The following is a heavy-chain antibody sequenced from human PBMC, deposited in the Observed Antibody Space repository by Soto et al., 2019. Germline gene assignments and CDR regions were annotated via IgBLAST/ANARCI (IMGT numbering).Heavy chain of an antibody. CDR1: GGSFSGYY. Sequence: QVQLQQWGAGLLKPSETLSLTCAVYGGSFSGYYWSWIRQPPGKGLEWIGEINHSGSTNYNPSLKSRVTKSVDPAKNQFSLKLSSVTAAATAVDPGAPIAAHTTRADYWGQGTLVTVSS. CDR2: INHSGST. CDR3: APIAAHTTRADY. D-gene: IGHD6-13*01. J-gene: IGHJ4*02. V-gene: IGHV4-34*01.